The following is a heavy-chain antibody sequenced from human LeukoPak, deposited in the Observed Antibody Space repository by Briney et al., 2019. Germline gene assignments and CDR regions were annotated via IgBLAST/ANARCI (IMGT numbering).Heavy chain of an antibody. Sequence: GGSLRLSCAASGFTVSSNYMSWVRQAPGKGLEWVSVIYSGGSTYYTDSVKGRFTNSRDNSKNTLYLQMNSLRAEDTAVYYCARDGGNSSSWYLPFDYWGQGTLVTVSS. CDR2: IYSGGST. CDR1: GFTVSSNY. J-gene: IGHJ4*02. D-gene: IGHD6-13*01. V-gene: IGHV3-66*01. CDR3: ARDGGNSSSWYLPFDY.